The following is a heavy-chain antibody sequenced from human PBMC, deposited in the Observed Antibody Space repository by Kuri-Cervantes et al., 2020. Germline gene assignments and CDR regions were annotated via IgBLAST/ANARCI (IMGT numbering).Heavy chain of an antibody. Sequence: SETLSLTCTVSGYSISSGYYWGWIRQPPGKGLEWIGSMYHSGSTYYNPSLKSRVTISVDTSKNQFYLKLSSVTAADTAVYYCARVLDWLDAFDIWGQGTMVTVSS. CDR2: MYHSGST. CDR1: GYSISSGYY. D-gene: IGHD3/OR15-3a*01. J-gene: IGHJ3*02. V-gene: IGHV4-38-2*02. CDR3: ARVLDWLDAFDI.